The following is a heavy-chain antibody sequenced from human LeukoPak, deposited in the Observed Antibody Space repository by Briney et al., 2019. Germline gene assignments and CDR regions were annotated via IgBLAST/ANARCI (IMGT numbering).Heavy chain of an antibody. CDR2: INAGNGNT. Sequence: GASVKVSCKASGYSLTSYAMHWVRQAPGQRLEWMGWINAGNGNTKYSQKFQGRVTITRDTSASTAYMELSSLRSEDTAVYYCARTTAMVTIFDYWGQGTLVTVSS. CDR3: ARTTAMVTIFDY. CDR1: GYSLTSYA. D-gene: IGHD5-18*01. V-gene: IGHV1-3*01. J-gene: IGHJ4*02.